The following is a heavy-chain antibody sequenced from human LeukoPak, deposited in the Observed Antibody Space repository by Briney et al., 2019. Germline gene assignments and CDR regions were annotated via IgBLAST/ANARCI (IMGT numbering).Heavy chain of an antibody. D-gene: IGHD1-14*01. J-gene: IGHJ4*02. CDR2: ISGSGGRT. CDR1: GFTFSSYT. Sequence: GGSLRLSCAASGFTFSSYTMNWVRQAPGKGLEWVSVISGSGGRTDYADSVKGRFTISRDNAKNSLYLQMNSLRAEDTAAYYCARDKNLAGYFDYWGQGTLVTVSS. V-gene: IGHV3-21*01. CDR3: ARDKNLAGYFDY.